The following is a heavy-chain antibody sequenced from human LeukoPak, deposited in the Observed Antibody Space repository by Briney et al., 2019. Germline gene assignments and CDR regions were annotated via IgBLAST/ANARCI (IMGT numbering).Heavy chain of an antibody. Sequence: ASVKVSCKASGGTFSSYAISWVRQAPGQGLEWMGGMIPIFGTANYAQKFQGRVTITTDKSTRTAYMELRSLRSDDTAVYYCARVQYSGYDYSDYWGQGTLVTVSS. CDR1: GGTFSSYA. CDR2: MIPIFGTA. D-gene: IGHD5-12*01. CDR3: ARVQYSGYDYSDY. V-gene: IGHV1-69*05. J-gene: IGHJ4*02.